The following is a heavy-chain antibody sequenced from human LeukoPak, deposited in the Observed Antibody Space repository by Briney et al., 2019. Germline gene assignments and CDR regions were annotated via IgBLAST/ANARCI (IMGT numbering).Heavy chain of an antibody. CDR2: MNPNSGNT. CDR1: GYTFTSYD. CDR3: ASGKCFGELLPSIYYYYYYMDV. D-gene: IGHD3-10*01. Sequence: ASVKVSCKASGYTFTSYDINWVRQATGQGLEWMGWMNPNSGNTGYAKKFQGRVTMTRNTSISTAYMELSSLRYEEAAVYYCASGKCFGELLPSIYYYYYYMDVWGKGTTVTVSS. V-gene: IGHV1-8*01. J-gene: IGHJ6*03.